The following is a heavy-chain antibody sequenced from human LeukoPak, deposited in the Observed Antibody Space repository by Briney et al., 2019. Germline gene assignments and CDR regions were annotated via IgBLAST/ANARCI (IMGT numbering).Heavy chain of an antibody. D-gene: IGHD3-9*01. CDR2: MYHSGST. CDR1: GGSISSDGYS. Sequence: SQTLSLTCTVSGGSISSDGYSWSWIRQPPGRGLEWIGYMYHSGSTFYNASLESRVTISVDTSKNQFSLKLSSVTAADTAVYYCARILLTGYYASAHYFDYWGQGTLVTVSS. J-gene: IGHJ4*02. CDR3: ARILLTGYYASAHYFDY. V-gene: IGHV4-30-2*01.